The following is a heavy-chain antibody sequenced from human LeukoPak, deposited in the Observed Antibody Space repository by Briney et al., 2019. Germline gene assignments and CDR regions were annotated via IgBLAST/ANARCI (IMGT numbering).Heavy chain of an antibody. V-gene: IGHV3-30*18. D-gene: IGHD5-12*01. CDR3: AKDSRGYSGYGQFDY. CDR2: ISYDGSNK. Sequence: PGGSLRLSCAASGFTFSSYGMHWVRPAPGKGLEWVAVISYDGSNKYYADSVKGRFTISRDNSKNTLYLQMNSLRAEDTAVYYCAKDSRGYSGYGQFDYWGQGTLVTVSS. J-gene: IGHJ4*02. CDR1: GFTFSSYG.